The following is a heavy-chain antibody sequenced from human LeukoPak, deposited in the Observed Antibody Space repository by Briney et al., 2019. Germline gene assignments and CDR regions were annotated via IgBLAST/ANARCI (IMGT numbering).Heavy chain of an antibody. CDR2: ISGSGSTI. CDR1: GFTFSSYE. J-gene: IGHJ4*02. D-gene: IGHD6-19*01. CDR3: VSQGSGWFFDY. Sequence: GGSLRLSCAASGFTFSSYEMNWVRQAPGKGLEWVSYISGSGSTIYYADSVKGRFTISRDNAKNSLYLQMNSLRAEDTAVYYCVSQGSGWFFDYWGQGTLVTVSS. V-gene: IGHV3-48*03.